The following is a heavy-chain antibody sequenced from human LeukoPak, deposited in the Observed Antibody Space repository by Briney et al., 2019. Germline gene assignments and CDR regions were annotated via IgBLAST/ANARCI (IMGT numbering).Heavy chain of an antibody. V-gene: IGHV4-59*01. J-gene: IGHJ4*02. CDR2: IYYSGST. CDR3: ARVLLRYSFDY. CDR1: GGSISSYF. Sequence: PSETLSLTCTVSGGSISSYFWSWIRQPPGKGLEWIGYIYYSGSTNYNPSLKSRVTISVDTSKNQFSLKLTSVTAADTAVYYCARVLLRYSFDYWGQGTQVTVSS.